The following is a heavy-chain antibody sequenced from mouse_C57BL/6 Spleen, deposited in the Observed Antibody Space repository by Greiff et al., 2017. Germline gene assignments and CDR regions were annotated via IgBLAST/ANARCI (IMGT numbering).Heavy chain of an antibody. V-gene: IGHV5-6*01. CDR3: ARQGDSKDAMDY. CDR2: ISSGGSYT. Sequence: EVKLVESGGDLVKPGGSLKLSCAASGFTFSSYGMSWVRQTPDKRLEWVATISSGGSYTYYPDSVKGRFTISRDNAKNTLYLQMSSLKSEDTAMYYCARQGDSKDAMDYWGQGTSVTVSS. J-gene: IGHJ4*01. CDR1: GFTFSSYG. D-gene: IGHD2-5*01.